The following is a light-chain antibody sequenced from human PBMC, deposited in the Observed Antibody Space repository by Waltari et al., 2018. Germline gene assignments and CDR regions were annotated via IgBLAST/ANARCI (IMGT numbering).Light chain of an antibody. J-gene: IGLJ1*01. CDR1: SRDVGNSDW. Sequence: QSALPQPAYVSGSPGQAITISFTGTSRDVGNSDWVRWYQQHPGKAPKVVIFDVSYRPSGVANRFSGSKSGNTASLTISGLQAEDEADYYCTSYTSSHSLVFGTGTKVTVL. V-gene: IGLV2-14*03. CDR2: DVS. CDR3: TSYTSSHSLV.